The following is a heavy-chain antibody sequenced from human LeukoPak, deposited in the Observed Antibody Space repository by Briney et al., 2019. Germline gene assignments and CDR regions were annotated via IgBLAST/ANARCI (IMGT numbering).Heavy chain of an antibody. CDR3: ARDGNYYDSSGYVDY. D-gene: IGHD3-22*01. CDR2: IYHSGST. J-gene: IGHJ4*02. CDR1: GYSISSGYY. Sequence: SETLSLTCTVSGYSISSGYYWGLLRQPPGKGLEWIGSIYHSGSTYYNPSLKSRVTISVDTSKNQFSLKLSSVTAADTAVYYCARDGNYYDSSGYVDYWGQGTLVTLSS. V-gene: IGHV4-38-2*02.